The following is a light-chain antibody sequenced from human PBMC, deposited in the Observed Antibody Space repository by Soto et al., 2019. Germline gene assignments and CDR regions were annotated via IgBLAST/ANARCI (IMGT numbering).Light chain of an antibody. CDR3: SSYSSISYVI. V-gene: IGLV2-14*01. CDR1: TSDVGAYNY. CDR2: DVS. J-gene: IGLJ2*01. Sequence: ALTQPASVSGSPGQSITISCTGTTSDVGAYNYVSWYQQHPGEAPRLMIYDVSYRPSGVSNRFSGSKSGNTASLTISGLRAEDEADYYCSSYSSISYVIFGGGTQLTVL.